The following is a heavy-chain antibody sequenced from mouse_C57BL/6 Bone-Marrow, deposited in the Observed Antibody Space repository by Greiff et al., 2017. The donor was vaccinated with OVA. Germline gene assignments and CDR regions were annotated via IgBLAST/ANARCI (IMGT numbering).Heavy chain of an antibody. CDR3: ARGYDGYASYVEY. J-gene: IGHJ2*01. V-gene: IGHV1-64*01. Sequence: QVQLQQPGAELVKPGASVKLSCKASGYTFTSYWMHWVKQRPGQGLEWIGMFHPNSGSINYNEKFKSKATLTVDKSSITAYMQLCRLTSEDSAVYYCARGYDGYASYVEYWDQGTTLTVSS. D-gene: IGHD2-3*01. CDR2: FHPNSGSI. CDR1: GYTFTSYW.